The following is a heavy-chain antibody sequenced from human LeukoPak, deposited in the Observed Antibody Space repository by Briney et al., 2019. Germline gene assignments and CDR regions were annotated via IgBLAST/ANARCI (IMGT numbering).Heavy chain of an antibody. CDR1: EFIFSRYA. CDR3: ARAASGNYPGYFDY. CDR2: ISSDEDNE. V-gene: IGHV3-30*04. D-gene: IGHD1-26*01. J-gene: IGHJ4*02. Sequence: GRSLRLSCEASEFIFSRYAMHWVRQAPGKGLEWVAVISSDEDNEYYADSVKGRFTISRGNAKNSLYLQMNSLRGEDTAVYYCARAASGNYPGYFDYWGQGTLVTVSS.